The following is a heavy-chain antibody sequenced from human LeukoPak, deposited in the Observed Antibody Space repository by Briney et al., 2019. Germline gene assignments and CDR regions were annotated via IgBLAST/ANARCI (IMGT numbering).Heavy chain of an antibody. CDR3: ATGLRPQYYYYYGMDV. Sequence: SQSLSLTCIVSGGSITSGDYYWTWIRQHPGEGLEWIGYSSYSGSTYYNPSLKSRVTISVDTSKNQFSLKLSSVTAADTAVYYCATGLRPQYYYYYGMDVWVQGTTVTVSS. CDR1: GGSITSGDYY. CDR2: SSYSGST. J-gene: IGHJ6*02. V-gene: IGHV4-31*03. D-gene: IGHD3-16*01.